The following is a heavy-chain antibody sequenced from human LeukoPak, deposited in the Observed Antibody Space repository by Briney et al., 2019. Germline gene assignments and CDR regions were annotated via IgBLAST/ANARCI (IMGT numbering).Heavy chain of an antibody. J-gene: IGHJ3*02. CDR2: IYPGDSDT. Sequence: GESLKISCKGSGYSFTSYWIGWVRQMPGKGLDWMGIIYPGDSDTRYSPSFQGQVTFSVDKSISTAYLQWSSLKASDTAMYYCARRYCSSTSCYINAFDIWAQGTMVTVSS. D-gene: IGHD2-2*02. CDR3: ARRYCSSTSCYINAFDI. CDR1: GYSFTSYW. V-gene: IGHV5-51*01.